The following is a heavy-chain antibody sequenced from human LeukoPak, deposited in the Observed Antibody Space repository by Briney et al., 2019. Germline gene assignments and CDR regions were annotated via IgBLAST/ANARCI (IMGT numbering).Heavy chain of an antibody. V-gene: IGHV3-30*18. Sequence: GGSLRLSCAASGFTFSSYGIHRVRQAPDKGLDWVAVISYDGSNKYYADSVKGRFTISRDNSKNTLWLQMNSLRAEDTAVYYCAKEALGGYYYYYMDVWGKGTTVTVSS. CDR2: ISYDGSNK. CDR3: AKEALGGYYYYYMDV. CDR1: GFTFSSYG. D-gene: IGHD3-16*01. J-gene: IGHJ6*03.